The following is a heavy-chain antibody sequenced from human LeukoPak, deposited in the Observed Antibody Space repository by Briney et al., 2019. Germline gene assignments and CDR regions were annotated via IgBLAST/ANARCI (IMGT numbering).Heavy chain of an antibody. D-gene: IGHD3-22*01. CDR1: GFTVSNNY. Sequence: GGSLRLSCAASGFTVSNNYMRWVRQAPGKGLEWVSAISGSGGSTYYADSVKGRFTISRDTSKNTLYLQMNSLRAEDTAVYYCAKRYYYDSSGPDAFDIWGQGTMVTVSS. J-gene: IGHJ3*02. V-gene: IGHV3-23*01. CDR2: ISGSGGST. CDR3: AKRYYYDSSGPDAFDI.